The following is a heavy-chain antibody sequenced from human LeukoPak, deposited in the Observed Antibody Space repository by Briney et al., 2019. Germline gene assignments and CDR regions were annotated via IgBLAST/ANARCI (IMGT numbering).Heavy chain of an antibody. CDR1: GGTFSSYT. CDR3: ASARHFRQQYCSSTSCYSPDAFDI. V-gene: IGHV1-69*02. Sequence: SVKVSCKASGGTFSSYTISWVRQAPGQGLEWMGRIIPILGIANYAQKFQGRVTITADKSTSTAYMELSSLRSEDTAVYYCASARHFRQQYCSSTSCYSPDAFDIWGQGTMVTVSS. CDR2: IIPILGIA. J-gene: IGHJ3*02. D-gene: IGHD2-2*02.